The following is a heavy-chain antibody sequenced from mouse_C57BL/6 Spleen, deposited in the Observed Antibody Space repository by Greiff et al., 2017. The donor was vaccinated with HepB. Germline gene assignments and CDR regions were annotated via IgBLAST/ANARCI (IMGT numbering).Heavy chain of an antibody. V-gene: IGHV1-39*01. Sequence: VQLQQSGPELVKPGASVKISCKASGYSFTDYNMNWVKQSTGKSLEWIGVINPNYGTTSYNQKFKGKATLTVDQSSSTDYMQLNSLTSEDSAVYYCARAWEVIYYGYDEYYFDYWGQGTTLTVAS. CDR1: GYSFTDYN. CDR2: INPNYGTT. CDR3: ARAWEVIYYGYDEYYFDY. J-gene: IGHJ2*01. D-gene: IGHD2-2*01.